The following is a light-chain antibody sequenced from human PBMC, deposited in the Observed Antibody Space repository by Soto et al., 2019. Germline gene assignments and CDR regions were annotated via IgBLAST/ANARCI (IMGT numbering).Light chain of an antibody. CDR2: DVS. CDR3: SSYTSSSTYV. Sequence: QSALTQPASVSGSPGQSITISCTGTSSDVGGYNYVSWYQQHPGKAPKLMIYDVSNRPSGVSNRFSGSKSCNTASLTISGLKAEDEADYYCSSYTSSSTYVFGTGTKLTVL. CDR1: SSDVGGYNY. J-gene: IGLJ1*01. V-gene: IGLV2-14*01.